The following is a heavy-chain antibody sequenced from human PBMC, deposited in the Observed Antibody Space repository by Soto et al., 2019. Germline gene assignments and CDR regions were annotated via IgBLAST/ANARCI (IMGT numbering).Heavy chain of an antibody. CDR2: ISSSSSAI. J-gene: IGHJ4*02. D-gene: IGHD5-12*01. Sequence: LRLSCAASGFTFSSYSMNWVRQAPGKGLEWVSYISSSSSAIYYADSVKGRFTVSRDNAKNSLYLQMNSLRDEDTAVYYCARDLEMATINFDYWGQGTLVTVSS. CDR3: ARDLEMATINFDY. CDR1: GFTFSSYS. V-gene: IGHV3-48*02.